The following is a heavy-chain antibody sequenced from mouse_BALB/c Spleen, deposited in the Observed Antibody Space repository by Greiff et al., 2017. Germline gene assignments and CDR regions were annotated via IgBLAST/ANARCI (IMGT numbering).Heavy chain of an antibody. V-gene: IGHV1-82*01. CDR1: GYAFSSSW. CDR2: IYPGDGDT. D-gene: IGHD2-1*01. J-gene: IGHJ4*01. CDR3: ARGGKRLDYAMDY. Sequence: VQLQESGPELVKPGASVKISCKASGYAFSSSWMNWVKQRPGQGLEWIGRIYPGDGDTNYNGKFKGKATLTADKSSSTAYMQLSSLTSVDSAVYFCARGGKRLDYAMDYWGQGTSVTVSS.